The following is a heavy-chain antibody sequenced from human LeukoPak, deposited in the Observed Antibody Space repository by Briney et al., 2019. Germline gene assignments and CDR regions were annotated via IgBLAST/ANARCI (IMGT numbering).Heavy chain of an antibody. V-gene: IGHV3-48*03. J-gene: IGHJ6*03. CDR1: GFTFSSYE. D-gene: IGHD1-26*01. CDR3: ATRSTWELSDYYYYYMDV. CDR2: ISSSGSTI. Sequence: GGSLRLSCAASGFTFSSYEMNWVRQAPGKGLEWVSYISSSGSTIYYADSVKGRFTISRDNAKNSLYLQMNSLRAEDTAVYYCATRSTWELSDYYYYYMDVWGKGTTVTISS.